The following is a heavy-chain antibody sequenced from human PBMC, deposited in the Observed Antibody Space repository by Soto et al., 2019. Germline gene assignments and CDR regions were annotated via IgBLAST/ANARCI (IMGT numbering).Heavy chain of an antibody. D-gene: IGHD3-3*01. CDR1: GFTFSSYS. V-gene: IGHV3-48*02. J-gene: IGHJ4*02. CDR2: ISSSSSTI. Sequence: PGGSLRLSCAASGFTFSSYSMNWVRQAPGKGLEWVSYISSSSSTIYYADSVKGRFTISRDNAKNSLYLQMNSLRDEDTAVYYCARGRLVDFWSGYLDYWGQGTLVTVSS. CDR3: ARGRLVDFWSGYLDY.